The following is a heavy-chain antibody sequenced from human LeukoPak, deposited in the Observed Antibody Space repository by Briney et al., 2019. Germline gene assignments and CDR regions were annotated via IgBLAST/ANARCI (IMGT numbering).Heavy chain of an antibody. CDR1: GFTFSSYE. V-gene: IGHV3-48*03. J-gene: IGHJ4*02. Sequence: GGSLRLSCAASGFTFSSYEMNWVRRAPGKGLEWVSYISSSGSTIYYADSVKGRFTISRDNAKNTLYLQMNSLRAEDTAVYYCAKDWARFGSSGYYYFDYWGQGTLVTVSS. CDR2: ISSSGSTI. CDR3: AKDWARFGSSGYYYFDY. D-gene: IGHD3-22*01.